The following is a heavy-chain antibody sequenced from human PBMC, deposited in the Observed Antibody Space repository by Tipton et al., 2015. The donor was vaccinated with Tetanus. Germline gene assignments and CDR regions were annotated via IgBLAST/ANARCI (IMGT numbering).Heavy chain of an antibody. D-gene: IGHD3-3*01. Sequence: TLSLTCTVSGGSVSSGTYYWSWIRQPPGKGLEWIGYIYYTGSTNYNPSLKSRVAMSVDTSKNQLSLKLSSVTSADTAVYYCARTSGYLYSSYWGQGTLVTVSS. CDR3: ARTSGYLYSSY. CDR2: IYYTGST. V-gene: IGHV4-61*01. CDR1: GGSVSSGTYY. J-gene: IGHJ1*01.